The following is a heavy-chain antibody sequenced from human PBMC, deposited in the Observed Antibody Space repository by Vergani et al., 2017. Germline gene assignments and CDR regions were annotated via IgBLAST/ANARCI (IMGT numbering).Heavy chain of an antibody. Sequence: QITLKESGPTLVKPTQTLTLTCTFSGFSLSTSGVGVGWIRQPPGKALEWLALIYWNDDKRYSPSLKSRLTFTKDTPKNQVVLTMTNMYPVDTATYYSAHMKTQHSSSWVQLYYYYYMDVWGKGTTVTVSS. CDR3: AHMKTQHSSSWVQLYYYYYMDV. J-gene: IGHJ6*03. CDR1: GFSLSTSGVG. V-gene: IGHV2-5*01. CDR2: IYWNDDK. D-gene: IGHD6-13*01.